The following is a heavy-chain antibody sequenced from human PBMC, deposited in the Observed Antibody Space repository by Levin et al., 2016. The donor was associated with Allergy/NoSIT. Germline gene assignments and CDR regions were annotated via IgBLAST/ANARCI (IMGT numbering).Heavy chain of an antibody. Sequence: SETLSLTCTVSGGSISGFYWSWIRQPPGKGLEWIGYIYYSGSTNYNPSLKSRVTISVDTSKKQFSLKLSSVTAADTAVYYCARDLPAAGYYYGMDVWGQGTTVTVSS. CDR3: ARDLPAAGYYYGMDV. D-gene: IGHD6-13*01. V-gene: IGHV4-59*01. J-gene: IGHJ6*02. CDR2: IYYSGST. CDR1: GGSISGFY.